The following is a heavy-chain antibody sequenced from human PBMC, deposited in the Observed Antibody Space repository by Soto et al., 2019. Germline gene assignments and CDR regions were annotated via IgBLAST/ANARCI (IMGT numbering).Heavy chain of an antibody. CDR1: GYSFTDYW. V-gene: IGHV5-51*01. CDR2: IYPGGSDT. Sequence: DSLKISCKGSGYSFTDYWIGWVRQMPGKGLEWMGIIYPGGSDTRYGPSFQGQVTISADKSISTAYLRWSSLKASDTAMYYCAVWFYSDTSGYKGYYFDYWGRGTLVTVSS. D-gene: IGHD3-22*01. J-gene: IGHJ4*02. CDR3: AVWFYSDTSGYKGYYFDY.